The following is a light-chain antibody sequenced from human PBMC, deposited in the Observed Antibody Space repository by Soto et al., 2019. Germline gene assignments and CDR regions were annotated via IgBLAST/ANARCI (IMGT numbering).Light chain of an antibody. V-gene: IGLV2-14*02. CDR3: SSYTSASALAI. CDR2: EAT. CDR1: SSDVGSYNL. J-gene: IGLJ2*01. Sequence: QSALTQPASVSGSPEQSITISCTGTSSDVGSYNLVSWYQQHPGKAPKVMIYEATKRPSGVSNRFSGSKSGNTASLTISGLQVEDEAHYFCSSYTSASALAIFGGGTKLTVL.